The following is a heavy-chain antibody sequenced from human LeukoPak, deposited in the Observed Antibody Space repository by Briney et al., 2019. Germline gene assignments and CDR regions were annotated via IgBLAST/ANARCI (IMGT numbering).Heavy chain of an antibody. J-gene: IGHJ4*02. V-gene: IGHV4-30-2*02. CDR1: GGSISSGDYY. D-gene: IGHD6-19*01. CDR2: IYHSGNT. Sequence: SETLSLTCTVSGGSISSGDYYWSWIRQPPGKGLEWIGYIYHSGNTYYNPSLKSRVTISVDTSKNQFSLKLSSVTAADTAVYYCAALVGGSGWYGSDYWGQGTLVTVSS. CDR3: AALVGGSGWYGSDY.